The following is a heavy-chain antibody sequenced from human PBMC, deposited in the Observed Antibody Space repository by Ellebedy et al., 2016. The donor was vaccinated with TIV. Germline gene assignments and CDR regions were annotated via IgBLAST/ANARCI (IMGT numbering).Heavy chain of an antibody. J-gene: IGHJ5*02. CDR1: GYSITSGYY. D-gene: IGHD3-3*01. V-gene: IGHV4-38-2*02. CDR2: IYHSGST. Sequence: MPSETLSLTCTVSGYSITSGYYWGWIRQPPGKGLEWIGSIYHSGSTHYNPSLKSRVRISVDTSKNQFSLNLNSVTSPDTAVYYCAPLTVFGVANWFDPWGQGTLVTVSS. CDR3: APLTVFGVANWFDP.